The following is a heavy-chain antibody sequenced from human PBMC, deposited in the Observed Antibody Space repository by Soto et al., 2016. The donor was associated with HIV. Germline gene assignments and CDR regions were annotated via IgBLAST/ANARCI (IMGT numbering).Heavy chain of an antibody. J-gene: IGHJ4*02. Sequence: EVQLLESGGGLVPPGGSLRLSCAASGFTFRSYAMSWVRQAPGKGLEWVSAISDSGNSTYYADSVKGRFTISRDNSKNTLNLQMNSLRGDDTAVYYCAKAPPAGGAVAVSFDCWGQGTLVTVSS. CDR2: ISDSGNST. CDR3: AKAPPAGGAVAVSFDC. V-gene: IGHV3-23*01. CDR1: GFTFRSYA. D-gene: IGHD6-19*01.